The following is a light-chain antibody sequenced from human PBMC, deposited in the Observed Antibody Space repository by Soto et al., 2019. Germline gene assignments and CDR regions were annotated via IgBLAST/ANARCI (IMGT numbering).Light chain of an antibody. J-gene: IGKJ3*01. CDR2: GAS. CDR3: QQYNNWPPWT. Sequence: EIVMTQSPATLSVSPGERATLSCRASQSVSSNLAWYQQKPGQAPRLLIYGASTRATGIPARFSGSGSGTEFNLTISSLQSEDFSVYYCQQYNNWPPWTFGHGTKVDIK. V-gene: IGKV3-15*01. CDR1: QSVSSN.